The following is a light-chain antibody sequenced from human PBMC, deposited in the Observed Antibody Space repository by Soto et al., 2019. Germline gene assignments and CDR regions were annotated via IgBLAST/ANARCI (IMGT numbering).Light chain of an antibody. CDR1: SSNIGAGYD. J-gene: IGLJ1*01. CDR2: GNS. CDR3: QSYDSISYV. V-gene: IGLV1-40*01. Sequence: QSALTQPPSVSGAPGQRVTISCTGSSSNIGAGYDVHWYQQLPGTAPKLLIYGNSNRPSGVPDRFSGSKSGTSASLAITGLQAEDEADYYCQSYDSISYVFGTGTKVTVL.